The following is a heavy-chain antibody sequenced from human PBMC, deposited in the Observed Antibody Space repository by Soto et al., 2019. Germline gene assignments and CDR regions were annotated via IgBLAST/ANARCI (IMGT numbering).Heavy chain of an antibody. CDR1: GFTFSSYA. CDR3: ARGGYCSGGSCFHQSEYFQH. J-gene: IGHJ1*01. D-gene: IGHD2-15*01. V-gene: IGHV3-64*01. CDR2: ISSNGGST. Sequence: GGSLRLSCAASGFTFSSYAMHWVRQAPGKGLEYVSAISSNGGSTYYANSVKGRFTISRDNSKSTLYLQMGSLRAEDMAVYYCARGGYCSGGSCFHQSEYFQHWGHGTLVTVS.